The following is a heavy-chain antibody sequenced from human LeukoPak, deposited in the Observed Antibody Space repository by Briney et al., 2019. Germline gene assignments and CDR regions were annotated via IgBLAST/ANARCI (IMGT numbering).Heavy chain of an antibody. CDR3: ARGVPYYDILTGYPPFGFDY. CDR1: GFTFSSYR. V-gene: IGHV4-39*07. CDR2: IYYSGST. J-gene: IGHJ4*02. D-gene: IGHD3-9*01. Sequence: PGGSLRLSCAASGFTFSSYRMNWVRQAPGKGLEWIGSIYYSGSTYYNPSLKSRVTISVDTSKNQFSLKLSSVTAADTAVYYCARGVPYYDILTGYPPFGFDYWGQGTLVTVSS.